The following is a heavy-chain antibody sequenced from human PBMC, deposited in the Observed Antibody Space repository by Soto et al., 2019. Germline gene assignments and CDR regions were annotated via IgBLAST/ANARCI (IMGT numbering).Heavy chain of an antibody. D-gene: IGHD2-2*02. V-gene: IGHV3-53*04. J-gene: IGHJ4*02. CDR1: GFTVTSNY. CDR3: ARGEGYCSSTSCHRYYFDY. CDR2: IYSGSST. Sequence: EVQLVESGGGLVQPGGSLRLSCAASGFTVTSNYLSWVRQAPGKGLEWGPVIYSGSSTYYADSVKGRFTISRHNSQNTLYLQMNSLRAEDMRVYYCARGEGYCSSTSCHRYYFDYWGQGTLVTVSS.